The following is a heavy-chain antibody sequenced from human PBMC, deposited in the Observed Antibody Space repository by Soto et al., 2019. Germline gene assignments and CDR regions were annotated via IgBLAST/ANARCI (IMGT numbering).Heavy chain of an antibody. V-gene: IGHV1-3*01. CDR1: GYTFTSYA. Sequence: QVQLVQSGAEVKKPGASVKVSCKASGYTFTSYAMHWVRQAPGQRLEWMGWINAGNGNTKYSQKSQGRVTITRDTSASTAYMELSSLRSEDTAVYYCARALVVPAARGNWFDPWGQGTLVTVSS. CDR2: INAGNGNT. CDR3: ARALVVPAARGNWFDP. J-gene: IGHJ5*02. D-gene: IGHD2-2*01.